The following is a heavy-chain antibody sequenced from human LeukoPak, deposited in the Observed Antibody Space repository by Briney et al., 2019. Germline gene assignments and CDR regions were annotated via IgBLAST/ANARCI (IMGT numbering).Heavy chain of an antibody. Sequence: GGSLRLSCAASGFTFSSYAMHWVRQAPGKGLEWVAVISYDGSNKYYADSMKGRFTISRDNSKNTLYLQMNSLRAEDTAVYYCARPPPYYYDSSGYYSAAFDIWGQGTMVTVSS. V-gene: IGHV3-30-3*01. CDR1: GFTFSSYA. CDR3: ARPPPYYYDSSGYYSAAFDI. J-gene: IGHJ3*02. D-gene: IGHD3-22*01. CDR2: ISYDGSNK.